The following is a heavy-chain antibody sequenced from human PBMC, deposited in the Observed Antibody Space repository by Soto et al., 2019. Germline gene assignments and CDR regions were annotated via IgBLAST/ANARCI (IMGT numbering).Heavy chain of an antibody. CDR1: GGSISSYY. D-gene: IGHD3-10*01. J-gene: IGHJ4*02. CDR3: ARAIRRGGGFDY. V-gene: IGHV4-59*01. Sequence: QVQLQESGPGLVKPSETLSLTCTVSGGSISSYYGSWIRQPPGKGLEWIGYIYHRGTTNYSPSLKSRVTISADMSKNQFSLKLSSVTAADTAVYYCARAIRRGGGFDYWGQGTLVTVSS. CDR2: IYHRGTT.